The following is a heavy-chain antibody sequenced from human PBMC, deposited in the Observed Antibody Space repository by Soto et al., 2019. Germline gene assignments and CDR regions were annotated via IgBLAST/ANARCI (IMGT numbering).Heavy chain of an antibody. CDR1: GGTVSSYT. V-gene: IGHV1-69*01. CDR2: ITPTLNIA. Sequence: QLQLVQSEAEVREPGSSVKVSCKASGGTVSSYTVIWVRQAPGQGLEWMGGITPTLNIAKYAEKFQGRVTITADESTSTVNMHLSSLRSEDTAVYFCARGYYSGSNPSSFDYWGQGTLLAVSS. CDR3: ARGYYSGSNPSSFDY. D-gene: IGHD1-26*01. J-gene: IGHJ4*02.